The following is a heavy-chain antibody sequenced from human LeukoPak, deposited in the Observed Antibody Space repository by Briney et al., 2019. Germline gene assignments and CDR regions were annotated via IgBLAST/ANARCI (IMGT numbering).Heavy chain of an antibody. Sequence: ASVKVSCKASGYTFTSYAMHWVRQAPGQGLEWMGWINPNSGGTDYAQTFQGRVTMTRDTSITTAYMELSRLRSDDTAVYYCARDRGWNYVDWYFDLWGRGTLVTVSS. CDR1: GYTFTSYA. V-gene: IGHV1-2*02. CDR3: ARDRGWNYVDWYFDL. J-gene: IGHJ2*01. D-gene: IGHD1-7*01. CDR2: INPNSGGT.